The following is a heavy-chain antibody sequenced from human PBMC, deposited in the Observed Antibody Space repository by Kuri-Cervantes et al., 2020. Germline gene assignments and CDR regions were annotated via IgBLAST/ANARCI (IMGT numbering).Heavy chain of an antibody. J-gene: IGHJ5*02. Sequence: SETLSLTCTVSGGSISSGDYYWSWIRQTPGKGLEWIGYIYYSGSTYYSPSLKSRVTISLDTSKNQFSLKLSSVTAADTAVYYCARGAGSSGWYLQWFDPWGQGTLVTVSS. CDR1: GGSISSGDYY. CDR3: ARGAGSSGWYLQWFDP. CDR2: IYYSGST. D-gene: IGHD6-19*01. V-gene: IGHV4-30-4*02.